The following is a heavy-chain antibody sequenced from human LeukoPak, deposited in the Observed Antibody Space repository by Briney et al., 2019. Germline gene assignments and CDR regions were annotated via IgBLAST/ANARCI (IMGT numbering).Heavy chain of an antibody. CDR3: ARSGYCSGGSCPPMVYGMDV. V-gene: IGHV1-69*04. Sequence: SVKVSCKASGGTFSSYAISWVRQAPGQGLEWMGRIIPILGIANYAQKFQGRVTITADKSTSTAYMELSSLRSEDTAVYYCARSGYCSGGSCPPMVYGMDVWGQGTTVTVSS. CDR1: GGTFSSYA. J-gene: IGHJ6*02. D-gene: IGHD2-15*01. CDR2: IIPILGIA.